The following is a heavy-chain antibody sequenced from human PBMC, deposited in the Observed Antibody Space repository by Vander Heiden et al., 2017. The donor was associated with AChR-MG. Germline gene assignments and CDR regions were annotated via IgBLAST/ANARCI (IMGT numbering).Heavy chain of an antibody. J-gene: IGHJ3*02. CDR1: GGSISDYY. CDR2: IYYSGST. Sequence: QVQLQESGPGLVKPSETLSLTCTVSGGSISDYYCSWIRQPPGKGLEWIGYIYYSGSTNYNPSLKSRVTISLDTSKNQFSLKLNSVTAADTAEYYCARGTYYYDSSGYRKVDAFDIWGQGTMVTVSS. V-gene: IGHV4-59*01. D-gene: IGHD3-22*01. CDR3: ARGTYYYDSSGYRKVDAFDI.